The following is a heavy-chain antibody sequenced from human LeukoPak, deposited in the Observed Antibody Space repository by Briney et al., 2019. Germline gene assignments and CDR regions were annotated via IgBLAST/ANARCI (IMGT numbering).Heavy chain of an antibody. CDR2: IIPIFGTA. V-gene: IGHV1-69*19. CDR1: GGTFSSYA. D-gene: IGHD6-13*01. CDR3: ARDGDSSSWYEGRSFDI. Sequence: SVKVSCKASGGTFSSYAISWVRQAPGQGLEWMGGIIPIFGTANYAQKFQGRVTITAGESTSTAYMELSSLRSEDTAVYYCARDGDSSSWYEGRSFDIWGQGTMVTVSS. J-gene: IGHJ3*02.